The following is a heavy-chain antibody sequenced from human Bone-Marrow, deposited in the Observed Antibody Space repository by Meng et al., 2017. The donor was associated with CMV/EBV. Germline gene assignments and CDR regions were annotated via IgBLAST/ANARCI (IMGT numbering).Heavy chain of an antibody. J-gene: IGHJ3*02. CDR3: ARLFYDFWSGYVDAFDI. D-gene: IGHD3-3*01. CDR1: GGSFSGYY. CDR2: INHSGST. Sequence: GSLRLSCAVYGGSFSGYYWSWIRQPPGKGLEWFGEINHSGSTNYNPSLKSRVTISVDTSKNQFSLKLSSVTAAETAVYYCARLFYDFWSGYVDAFDIWGQGTLVTFSS. V-gene: IGHV4-34*01.